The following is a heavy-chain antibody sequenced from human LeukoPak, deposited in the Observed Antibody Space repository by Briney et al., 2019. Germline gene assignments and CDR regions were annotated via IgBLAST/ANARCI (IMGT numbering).Heavy chain of an antibody. CDR3: ARDSRQQLVDY. D-gene: IGHD6-13*01. CDR1: GGSISSYY. Sequence: SETLSLTCTVSGGSISSYYWSWIRQPPGKGLEWIGYIYYSGSTYYNPSLKSRVTISVDTSKNQFSLKLSSVTAADTAVYYCARDSRQQLVDYWGQGTLVTVSS. V-gene: IGHV4-59*06. CDR2: IYYSGST. J-gene: IGHJ4*02.